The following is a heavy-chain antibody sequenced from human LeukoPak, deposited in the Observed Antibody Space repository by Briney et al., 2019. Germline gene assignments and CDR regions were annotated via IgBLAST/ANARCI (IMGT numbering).Heavy chain of an antibody. D-gene: IGHD2-21*02. Sequence: PGGSLRLSCAASGFTFSSYGMHWVRQAPGKGLEWVAFIRYDGSNKYYADSVKGRFTISRDNSKNTLYLQMNSLRAEDTAVYYCAKDYCGGDCYEGPFDYWGQGTLVTVSS. J-gene: IGHJ4*02. CDR2: IRYDGSNK. CDR3: AKDYCGGDCYEGPFDY. V-gene: IGHV3-30*02. CDR1: GFTFSSYG.